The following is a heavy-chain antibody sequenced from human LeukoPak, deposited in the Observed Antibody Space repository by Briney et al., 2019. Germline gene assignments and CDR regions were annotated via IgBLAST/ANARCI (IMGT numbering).Heavy chain of an antibody. D-gene: IGHD3-22*01. CDR1: GGTFSSYA. CDR2: IIPIFGTA. J-gene: IGHJ4*02. V-gene: IGHV1-69*05. Sequence: SVKASCKASGGTFSSYAISWVRQAPGQGLEWMGGIIPIFGTANYAQKFQGRVTITTDESTSTAYMELSSLRSEDTAVYYCARDQTLTYYYDSSGYYYQYYFDYWGQGTLVTVSS. CDR3: ARDQTLTYYYDSSGYYYQYYFDY.